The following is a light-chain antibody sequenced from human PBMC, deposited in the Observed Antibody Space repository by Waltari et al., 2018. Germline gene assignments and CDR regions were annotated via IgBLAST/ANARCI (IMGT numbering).Light chain of an antibody. Sequence: QSVLTQPPSESGTPGQRVTISCSGSSSNIGKNYVSWHQQLTGTAPKLLISGNDQRPSGVPDRFSGSKSGTSASLAISGLRSEDEADYYCAAWDDSLGVWIFGGGTKLTVL. CDR3: AAWDDSLGVWI. CDR2: GND. CDR1: SSNIGKNY. V-gene: IGLV1-47*01. J-gene: IGLJ2*01.